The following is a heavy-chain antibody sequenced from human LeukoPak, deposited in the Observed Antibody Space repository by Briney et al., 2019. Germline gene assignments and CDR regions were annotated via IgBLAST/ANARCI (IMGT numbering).Heavy chain of an antibody. CDR1: GYTFTNYD. CDR2: MNPNSGNT. Sequence: ASVTVSCKASGYTFTNYDINWVRQATGQGLEWMGWMNPNSGNTGYAQKFQGRVTMTRNTSISTAYMELSGLTSDDTAVYYCARGHRDNWLDPWGQGTLVSVSS. CDR3: ARGHRDNWLDP. J-gene: IGHJ5*02. V-gene: IGHV1-8*01.